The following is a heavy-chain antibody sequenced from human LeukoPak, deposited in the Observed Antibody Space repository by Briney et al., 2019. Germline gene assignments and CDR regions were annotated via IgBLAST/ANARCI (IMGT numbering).Heavy chain of an antibody. D-gene: IGHD1-26*01. Sequence: GGSLRLSCAASGFTFSSYSMNWVRQAPGKWLEWVSYISSNSSTIYYADSVKGRFTISRDNAKNSLYLQMNSLRAEDTAVYYCARDKGVGATSYDYWGQGTLVTVSS. J-gene: IGHJ4*02. CDR1: GFTFSSYS. CDR3: ARDKGVGATSYDY. CDR2: ISSNSSTI. V-gene: IGHV3-48*01.